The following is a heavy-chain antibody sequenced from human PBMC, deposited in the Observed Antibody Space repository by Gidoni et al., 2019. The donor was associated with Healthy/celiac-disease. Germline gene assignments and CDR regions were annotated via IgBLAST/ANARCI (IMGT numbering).Heavy chain of an antibody. CDR3: TTGESWGLDY. V-gene: IGHV3-15*01. Sequence: EVQLVESGGGLVKPGGSLRLSCAASGFTFSNAWMSWVRQAPGKGLEWVGRIKRKTDGGTTDYAAPVKGRFTISRDDSKNTLYLQMNSLKTEDTAVYYCTTGESWGLDYWGQGTLVTVSS. J-gene: IGHJ4*02. CDR1: GFTFSNAW. D-gene: IGHD3-16*01. CDR2: IKRKTDGGTT.